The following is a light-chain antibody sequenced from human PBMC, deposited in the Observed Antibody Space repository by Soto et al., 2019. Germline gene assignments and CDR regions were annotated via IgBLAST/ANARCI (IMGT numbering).Light chain of an antibody. J-gene: IGKJ1*01. CDR1: QSVSIN. Sequence: EIVLTQSPAILSVSPWERATLSCRASQSVSINLAWYHQKPGQPPRLLIYHTSTRATGVPARFSGSGSGTEFTLTISGLQSEDLAVYYCQQYSDWPQTFGQGTKVDIK. V-gene: IGKV3-15*01. CDR3: QQYSDWPQT. CDR2: HTS.